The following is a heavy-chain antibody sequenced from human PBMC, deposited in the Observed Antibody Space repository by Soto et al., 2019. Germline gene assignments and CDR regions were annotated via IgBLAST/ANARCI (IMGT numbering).Heavy chain of an antibody. CDR2: INHSGST. CDR1: GGSFSGYY. D-gene: IGHD6-19*01. V-gene: IGHV4-34*01. CDR3: ARVFTRVGCSSGWYFLGYYYGMDV. J-gene: IGHJ6*02. Sequence: SETLSLTCAVYGGSFSGYYWSWIRQPPGKGLEWIGEINHSGSTNYNPSLKSRVTISVDTSKNQFSLKLSSVTAADTAVYYCARVFTRVGCSSGWYFLGYYYGMDVWGQGTTVTVSS.